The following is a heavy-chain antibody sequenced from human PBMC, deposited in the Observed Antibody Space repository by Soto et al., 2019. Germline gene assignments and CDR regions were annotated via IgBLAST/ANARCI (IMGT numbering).Heavy chain of an antibody. CDR1: GFSLSISGVG. Sequence: SGPTLVNPTQTLTLTCTFSGFSLSISGVGVGWIRQPPGKALEWLGFIYQNDDKRHSPSVKSRLTITKNTSRNQVVLTMTYIDPVDTATYYCARIRTGEAPHFGDWGEGTPVT. D-gene: IGHD5-18*01. CDR2: IYQNDDK. V-gene: IGHV2-5*01. CDR3: ARIRTGEAPHFGD. J-gene: IGHJ4*02.